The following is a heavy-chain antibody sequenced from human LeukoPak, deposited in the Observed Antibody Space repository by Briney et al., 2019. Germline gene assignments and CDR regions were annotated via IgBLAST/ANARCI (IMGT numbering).Heavy chain of an antibody. J-gene: IGHJ6*03. CDR2: FNHSWGA. CDR1: SGSFSGYY. V-gene: IGHV4-34*01. CDR3: TRAASSGPLFTYHMDV. Sequence: SETLSLTCGVYSGSFSGYYWTWFRQPPGKGLEWIGEFNHSWGAKYNPSLKSRATISVDTSKNHLSLSLNSVTAADTAVYYCTRAASSGPLFTYHMDVWGKGTTVTVSS. D-gene: IGHD3-22*01.